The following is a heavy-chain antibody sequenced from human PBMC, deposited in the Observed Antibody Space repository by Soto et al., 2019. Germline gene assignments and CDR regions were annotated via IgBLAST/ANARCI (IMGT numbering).Heavy chain of an antibody. CDR2: VYYRGST. J-gene: IGHJ5*02. CDR1: GGSMNTYY. D-gene: IGHD1-1*01. V-gene: IGHV4-59*01. CDR3: AREDDWNEAWFDP. Sequence: SETLSLTCTVSGGSMNTYYWNWIRQSPGKGLEWIGYVYYRGSTNYNPSLKSRVTISIDMSENQFFLKLRSVTAADTAVYYCAREDDWNEAWFDPWGQGTLVTVS.